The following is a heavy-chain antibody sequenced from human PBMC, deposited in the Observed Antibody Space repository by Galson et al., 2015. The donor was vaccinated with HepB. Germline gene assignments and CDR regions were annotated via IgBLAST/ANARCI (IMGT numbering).Heavy chain of an antibody. CDR1: GGSFSGYY. CDR3: ARGGVGSQRKTDY. J-gene: IGHJ4*02. Sequence: ETLSLTCAVYGGSFSGYYWSWIRQPPGKGLEWIGEINHSGSTNYNPSLKSRVTISVDTSKNQFSLKLSSVTAADTAVYYCARGGVGSQRKTDYWGQGTLVTVSS. V-gene: IGHV4-34*01. CDR2: INHSGST. D-gene: IGHD6-13*01.